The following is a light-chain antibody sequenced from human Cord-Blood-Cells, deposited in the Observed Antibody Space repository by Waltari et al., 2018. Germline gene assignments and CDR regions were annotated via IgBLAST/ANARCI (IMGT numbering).Light chain of an antibody. CDR2: DAS. CDR1: QSVSSY. J-gene: IGKJ4*01. Sequence: EIRLTQSPATLSLSPGERATLSCRASQSVSSYLAWYQQKPGQAPRLLIYDASNRATGIPARFSGSGSGTDFTLTISSLEPEDFAVYYCQQRSNWPTCGGGTKVEIK. CDR3: QQRSNWPT. V-gene: IGKV3-11*01.